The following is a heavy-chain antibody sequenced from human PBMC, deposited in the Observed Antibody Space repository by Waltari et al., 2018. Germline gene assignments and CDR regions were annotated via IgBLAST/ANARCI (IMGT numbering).Heavy chain of an antibody. J-gene: IGHJ4*02. CDR1: GDFPSDDH. CDR3: ARLPTKYFDSLGWGFFDQ. D-gene: IGHD3-9*01. V-gene: IGHV4-59*08. CDR2: RRNTGAT. Sequence: HVQLQESGPGLAKPSETLSLACRVSGDFPSDDHWSWLRQAPGKGLEWIAYRRNTGATKCTPSLESRVTLSADTSKKQFSLRLTSVTAADTAVYFCARLPTKYFDSLGWGFFDQWGQGILVTVSS.